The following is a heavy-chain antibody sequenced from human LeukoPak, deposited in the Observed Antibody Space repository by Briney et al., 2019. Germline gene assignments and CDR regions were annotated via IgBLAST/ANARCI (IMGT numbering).Heavy chain of an antibody. CDR1: GYTFTSYY. J-gene: IGHJ4*02. V-gene: IGHV1-46*01. Sequence: ASVKVSCKASGYTFTSYYMHWVRQAPGQGLEWMGIINPSGGSTSYAQKFQGRATMTRDTSTSTVYMELSSLRSEDTAVYYCARYTAMGDFDYWGQGTLVTVSS. CDR2: INPSGGST. CDR3: ARYTAMGDFDY. D-gene: IGHD5-18*01.